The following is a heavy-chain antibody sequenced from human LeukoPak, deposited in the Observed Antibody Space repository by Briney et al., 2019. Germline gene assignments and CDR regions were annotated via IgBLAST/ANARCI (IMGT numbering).Heavy chain of an antibody. Sequence: GGSLRLSCAASGFTFSSYAMSWVRQAPGKGLEWVSAISGSGGSTYYADSVKGRFTISRDNAKNSLYLQMNSLRAEDTAVYYCARVRSPRYFGYWGQGTLVTVSS. CDR2: ISGSGGST. CDR3: ARVRSPRYFGY. V-gene: IGHV3-23*01. CDR1: GFTFSSYA. J-gene: IGHJ4*02.